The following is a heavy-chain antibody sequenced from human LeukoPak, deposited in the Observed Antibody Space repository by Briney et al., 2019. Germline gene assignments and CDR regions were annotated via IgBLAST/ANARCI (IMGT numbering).Heavy chain of an antibody. CDR1: GYTFTGYY. V-gene: IGHV1-2*02. D-gene: IGHD1-26*01. CDR3: ARVAGYYSGSYNWFDP. J-gene: IGHJ5*02. Sequence: ASVKVSCKASGYTFTGYYMHWVRQAPGQGLEWMGWINPNSGGTNYAQKFQGRVTMTRGTSISTAYMELSRLRSDDTAVYYCARVAGYYSGSYNWFDPWGQGTLVTVSS. CDR2: INPNSGGT.